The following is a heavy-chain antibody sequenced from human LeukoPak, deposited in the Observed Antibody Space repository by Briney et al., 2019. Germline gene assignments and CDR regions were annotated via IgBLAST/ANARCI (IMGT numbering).Heavy chain of an antibody. CDR3: ARQPNGDYVQNYYYYMDV. CDR1: GYSFTSHW. V-gene: IGHV5-51*01. J-gene: IGHJ6*03. Sequence: GESLKISCKGSGYSFTSHWIGWVRQMPGKGLEWMGIIYPGDSDTRYSPSFQGQVTISADKSISTAYLQWSSLKASDTAMYYCARQPNGDYVQNYYYYMDVWGKGTTVTVSS. CDR2: IYPGDSDT. D-gene: IGHD4-17*01.